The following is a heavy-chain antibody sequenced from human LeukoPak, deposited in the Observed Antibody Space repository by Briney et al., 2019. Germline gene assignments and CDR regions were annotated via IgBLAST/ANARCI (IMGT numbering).Heavy chain of an antibody. CDR2: INHSGST. Sequence: SETLSLTCTVSGGSISSSSYYWGWIRQPPGKGLEWIGEINHSGSTNYNPSLKSRVTISVDTSKNQFSLKLSSVTAADTAVYYCARPPYSSSYYFDYWGQGTLVTVSS. D-gene: IGHD6-6*01. J-gene: IGHJ4*02. CDR1: GGSISSSSYY. CDR3: ARPPYSSSYYFDY. V-gene: IGHV4-39*07.